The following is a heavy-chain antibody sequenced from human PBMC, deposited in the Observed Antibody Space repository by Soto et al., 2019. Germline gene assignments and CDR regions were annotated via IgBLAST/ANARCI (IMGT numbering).Heavy chain of an antibody. CDR3: ARWGGWGADYYHYGMDV. V-gene: IGHV3-53*01. D-gene: IGHD3-16*01. Sequence: LRLSCAASGFTVSSNYMSWVRQAPGKGLEWVSVIYSGGSTYYADSVKGRFTISRDNSKNTLYLQMNSLRAEDTAVYYCARWGGWGADYYHYGMDVWGQGTTVTVSS. CDR2: IYSGGST. CDR1: GFTVSSNY. J-gene: IGHJ6*02.